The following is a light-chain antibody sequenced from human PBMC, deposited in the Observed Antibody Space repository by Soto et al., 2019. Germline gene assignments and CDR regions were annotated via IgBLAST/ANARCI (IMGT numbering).Light chain of an antibody. V-gene: IGKV1-9*01. CDR3: QQYNSYWT. J-gene: IGKJ1*01. CDR1: QGISSY. Sequence: DIPLTQSPSFLSASVGDRVTITCRASQGISSYLAWYQQKPGKAPKLLIYAASTLQSGVPSRFSGSGSGTEFTLTISSLQPDDFATYYCQQYNSYWTFGQGTKVEIK. CDR2: AAS.